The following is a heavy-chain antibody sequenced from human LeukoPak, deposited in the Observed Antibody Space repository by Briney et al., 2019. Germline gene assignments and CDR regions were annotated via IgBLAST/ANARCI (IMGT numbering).Heavy chain of an antibody. J-gene: IGHJ4*02. D-gene: IGHD5-12*01. CDR2: INTNTGNP. V-gene: IGHV7-4-1*02. Sequence: ASVKVSCKASGYTFNSYAMNWVRQAPGQGLEWMGWINTNTGNPMYAQGFTGRFVFSLDTSVSTAYLQISSLKTEDTAVYYCARLVGGYHFDYWGQGTLVTVSS. CDR1: GYTFNSYA. CDR3: ARLVGGYHFDY.